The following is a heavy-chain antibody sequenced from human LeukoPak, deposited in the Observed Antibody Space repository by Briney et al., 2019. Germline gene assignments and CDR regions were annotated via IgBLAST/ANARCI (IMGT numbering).Heavy chain of an antibody. CDR1: GFSFNSYW. CDR3: TRARTVGSITIPFDL. D-gene: IGHD3-3*01. V-gene: IGHV3-7*01. Sequence: GGSLRLSCAASGFSFNSYWMSWVRQAPGKRLEWAANIKQDGSETKYVDSVKGRFTISRDNAKNSLFLQMDSLGAEDTAVYYCTRARTVGSITIPFDLWGRGTQVTVSS. CDR2: IKQDGSET. J-gene: IGHJ2*01.